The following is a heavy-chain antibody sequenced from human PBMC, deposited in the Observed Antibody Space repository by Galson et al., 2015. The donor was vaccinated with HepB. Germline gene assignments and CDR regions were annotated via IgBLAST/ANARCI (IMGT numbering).Heavy chain of an antibody. CDR1: GYTFTNFA. V-gene: IGHV1-3*01. CDR3: ARLDDSGYYWDY. CDR2: INGDNHNT. Sequence: SVKVSCKASGYTFTNFAIHWVRQAPGQRFEWMGWINGDNHNTSYSQRFQDRVTLTSDTSTSMVFLELSSLRSEDTALYYCARLDDSGYYWDYWGQGTLVTVSS. D-gene: IGHD3-3*01. J-gene: IGHJ4*02.